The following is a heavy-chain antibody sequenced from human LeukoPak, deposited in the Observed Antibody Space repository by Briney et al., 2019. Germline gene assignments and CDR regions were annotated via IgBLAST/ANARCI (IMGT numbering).Heavy chain of an antibody. CDR1: GGSISSYY. V-gene: IGHV4-59*08. J-gene: IGHJ4*02. D-gene: IGHD3-3*01. CDR3: ARAEYDFWSGYPSGDDY. CDR2: IYYGGST. Sequence: SETLSLTCTVSGGSISSYYWSWIRQPPGKGLEWIGYIYYGGSTNYNPSLKSRVTISVDTSKNQFSLKLSSVTAADTAVYYCARAEYDFWSGYPSGDDYWGQGTLVTVSS.